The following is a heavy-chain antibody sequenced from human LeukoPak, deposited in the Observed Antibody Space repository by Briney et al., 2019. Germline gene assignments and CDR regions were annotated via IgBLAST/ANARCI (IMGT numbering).Heavy chain of an antibody. CDR3: ARLRDGSIDY. Sequence: GGSLRLSCAASGLTVSSNCMSWVRQAPGKGLEWVSVIYSGGNTYYADSVKGRFTISRDNSKNTLYLQMNSLRAEDTAVYYCARLRDGSIDYWGQGTLVTVSS. J-gene: IGHJ4*02. V-gene: IGHV3-53*01. CDR1: GLTVSSNC. CDR2: IYSGGNT.